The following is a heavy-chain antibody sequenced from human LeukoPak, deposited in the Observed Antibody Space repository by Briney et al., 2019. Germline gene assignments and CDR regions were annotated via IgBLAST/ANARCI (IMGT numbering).Heavy chain of an antibody. CDR2: IYHSGST. J-gene: IGHJ4*02. D-gene: IGHD1-26*01. V-gene: IGHV4-38-2*02. Sequence: SETLSLTCTVSGYSISSGYYWGWIRQPPGKGLEWIGSIYHSGSTYYNPSLKSRVTISVDTSKNQFSLKLSSVTAADTAVYYCARDSGSYSPRFGFDYWGQGTLVTVSS. CDR1: GYSISSGYY. CDR3: ARDSGSYSPRFGFDY.